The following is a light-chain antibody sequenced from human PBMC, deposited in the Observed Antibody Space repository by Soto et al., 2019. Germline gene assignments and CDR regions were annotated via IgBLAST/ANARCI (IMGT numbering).Light chain of an antibody. J-gene: IGLJ1*01. CDR3: AAWDDSLNGSYV. CDR1: SSNIGSNT. Sequence: QCLLTQPPSASGTPGQRFTISCSGSSSNIGSNTVNWYQQLPGTAPKLLIYSNNQRPSGVPDRFSGSKSGTSASLAISGLQSEDEADYYCAAWDDSLNGSYVFGTGTKVTVL. CDR2: SNN. V-gene: IGLV1-44*01.